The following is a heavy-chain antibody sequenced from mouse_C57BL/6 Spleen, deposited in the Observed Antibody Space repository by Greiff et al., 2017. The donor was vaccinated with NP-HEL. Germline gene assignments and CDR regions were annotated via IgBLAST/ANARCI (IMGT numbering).Heavy chain of an antibody. J-gene: IGHJ1*03. CDR3: ARGATTVVAHWYFDV. V-gene: IGHV1-80*01. D-gene: IGHD1-1*01. CDR2: IYPGDGDT. CDR1: GYAFSSYW. Sequence: VQLVESGAELVKPGASVKISCKASGYAFSSYWMNWVKQRPGKGLEWIGQIYPGDGDTNYNGKFKGKATLTADKSSSTAYMQLSSLTSEDSAVYFCARGATTVVAHWYFDVWGTGTTVTVSS.